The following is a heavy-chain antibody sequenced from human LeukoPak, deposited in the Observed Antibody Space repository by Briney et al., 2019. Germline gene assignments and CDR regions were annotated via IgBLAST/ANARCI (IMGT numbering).Heavy chain of an antibody. V-gene: IGHV3-23*01. CDR1: GFTFSNHV. CDR2: ISGSGGST. Sequence: PGGSLRLSCAASGFTFSNHVMNWARQAPGKGLEWVSAISGSGGSTYYADSVKGRFTISRDNSKNSLYLQMNSLRAEDTAVYYCARSAQHSKQYVWGSLTHFDYWGQGTLVTVSS. D-gene: IGHD3-16*01. J-gene: IGHJ4*02. CDR3: ARSAQHSKQYVWGSLTHFDY.